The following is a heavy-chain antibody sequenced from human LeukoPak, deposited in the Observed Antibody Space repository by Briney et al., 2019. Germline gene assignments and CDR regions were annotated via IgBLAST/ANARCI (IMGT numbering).Heavy chain of an antibody. Sequence: ASVKVSCKASGYTFSIYGISWVRQAPGQGLEGMGWISAYNGNTNYAQKLQGRVTMTTDTSTSTAYMELRSLRSDDTAVYYCAYRHVGATTFDYWGQGTLVTVSS. D-gene: IGHD1-26*01. CDR3: AYRHVGATTFDY. CDR1: GYTFSIYG. V-gene: IGHV1-18*01. J-gene: IGHJ4*02. CDR2: ISAYNGNT.